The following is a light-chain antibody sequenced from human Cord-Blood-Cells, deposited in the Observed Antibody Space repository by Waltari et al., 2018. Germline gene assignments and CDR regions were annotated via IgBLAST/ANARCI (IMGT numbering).Light chain of an antibody. J-gene: IGLJ1*01. CDR3: SSYTSSSTYV. CDR2: DVS. Sequence: QSALTQPASVSGSPGQSITISCTGTSSDVGGYNYVSWYQQHPGKAPKLMIYDVSNRPVGVSNRLSGSKSGNTASLTISGLQAEDEADYYCSSYTSSSTYVFGTGTKVTVL. V-gene: IGLV2-14*01. CDR1: SSDVGGYNY.